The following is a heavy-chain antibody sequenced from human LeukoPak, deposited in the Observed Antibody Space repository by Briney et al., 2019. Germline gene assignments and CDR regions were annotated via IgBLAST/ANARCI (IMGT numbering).Heavy chain of an antibody. CDR1: GFTFSSYA. CDR3: ARSRGYSYGVDY. J-gene: IGHJ4*02. CDR2: ISYDGSNK. D-gene: IGHD5-18*01. Sequence: GGPLRLSCAASGFTFSSYARHWVRQAPGKGLEGGAVISYDGSNKYYADSVKGRFTISRDNSKNTLYLQMNSLRAEDTAVYYCARSRGYSYGVDYWGQGTLVTVSS. V-gene: IGHV3-30*04.